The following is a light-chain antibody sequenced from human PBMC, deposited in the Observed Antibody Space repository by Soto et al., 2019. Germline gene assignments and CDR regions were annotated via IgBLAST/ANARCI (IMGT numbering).Light chain of an antibody. V-gene: IGKV1-12*01. J-gene: IGKJ5*01. Sequence: DIQMTQSPSSVSASVGDRVTITCRASQGISSWLAWYQQKPGKAPKLLIYKASTLKSGVPSRFSGSGSGTEFTLTINSLQPEDFATYYCQQLMSYPITFGQGTRLEIK. CDR3: QQLMSYPIT. CDR2: KAS. CDR1: QGISSW.